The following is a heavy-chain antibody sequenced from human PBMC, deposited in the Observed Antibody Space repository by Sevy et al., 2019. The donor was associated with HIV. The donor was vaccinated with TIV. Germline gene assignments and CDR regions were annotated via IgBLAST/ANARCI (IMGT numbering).Heavy chain of an antibody. D-gene: IGHD3-22*01. Sequence: ASLKVSCKVSGYTLTELSMHWVRQAPGKGLEWMGGFDPEDGETIYAQKFQGRVTMTEDTSTDTAYMELSSLRSEDTAVYYCATERRGPYDSRGVGAFDIWGQGTMVTVSS. CDR2: FDPEDGET. CDR3: ATERRGPYDSRGVGAFDI. CDR1: GYTLTELS. V-gene: IGHV1-24*01. J-gene: IGHJ3*02.